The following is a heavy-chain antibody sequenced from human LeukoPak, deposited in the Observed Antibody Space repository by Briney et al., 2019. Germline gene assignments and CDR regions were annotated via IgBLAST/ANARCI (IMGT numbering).Heavy chain of an antibody. V-gene: IGHV3-7*01. CDR3: ARDWYYDILTVYPPY. CDR1: GFTFSSYW. CDR2: IKQDGSEK. D-gene: IGHD3-9*01. Sequence: PGGSLRLSCAASGFTFSSYWMSWVRQAPGKGLEWVANIKQDGSEKYYVDSVKGRFTISRDNAKNSLYLQMNSLRAEDTAVYYCARDWYYDILTVYPPYWAQEPLVTVP. J-gene: IGHJ4*02.